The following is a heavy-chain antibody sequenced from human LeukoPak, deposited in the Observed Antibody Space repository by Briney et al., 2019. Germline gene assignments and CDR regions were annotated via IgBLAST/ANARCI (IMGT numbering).Heavy chain of an antibody. CDR2: ISRTSSYI. CDR1: GFTFSNYT. Sequence: GGSLRLSCEASGFTFSNYTINWVRQPPGKRPEWVSAISRTSSYIYYADSVKGRFVISRDDSKNALFLQMNSLRAEDTAVSYCANDQDYYGSFSWGQGTLVTVSS. D-gene: IGHD3-10*01. V-gene: IGHV3-21*01. J-gene: IGHJ5*02. CDR3: ANDQDYYGSFS.